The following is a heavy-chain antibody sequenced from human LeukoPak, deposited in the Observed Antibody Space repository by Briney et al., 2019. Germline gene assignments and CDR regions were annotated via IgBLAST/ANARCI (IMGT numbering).Heavy chain of an antibody. Sequence: PGGSLRLSCAASGFTFSSSDMHWVRQPTGKGLEWVSAIGTIGDTYYPGSVKGRFTISRENAKNTLYLQMNSLRAGDTAVYCCAREPMVRGVNTDAFDIWGQGTMVTVSS. J-gene: IGHJ3*02. V-gene: IGHV3-13*01. CDR2: IGTIGDT. D-gene: IGHD3-10*01. CDR3: AREPMVRGVNTDAFDI. CDR1: GFTFSSSD.